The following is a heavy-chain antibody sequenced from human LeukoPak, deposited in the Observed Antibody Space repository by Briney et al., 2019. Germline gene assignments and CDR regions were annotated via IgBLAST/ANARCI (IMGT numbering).Heavy chain of an antibody. D-gene: IGHD1-26*01. CDR2: IYYSGST. CDR3: ARGERVGATRFDY. CDR1: GGSISSYY. V-gene: IGHV4-59*01. J-gene: IGHJ4*02. Sequence: SETLSLTCTVFGGSISSYYWSWIRQPPGKGLEWIGYIYYSGSTNYNPSLKSRVTISVDTSKNQFSLKLSSVTAADTAVYYCARGERVGATRFDYWGQGTLVTVSS.